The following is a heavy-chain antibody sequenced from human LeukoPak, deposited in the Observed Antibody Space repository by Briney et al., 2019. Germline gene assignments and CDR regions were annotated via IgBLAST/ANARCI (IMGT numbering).Heavy chain of an antibody. J-gene: IGHJ4*02. D-gene: IGHD2-2*01. V-gene: IGHV3-23*01. CDR1: GFTVSSNY. Sequence: GGSLRLSCAASGFTVSSNYMHWVRQAPGKGLEWVSAISGSGGSTYYADSVKGRFTISRDNSKNTLYLQMNSLRAEDTAVYYCATSIVVVPAAMSGDYWGQGTLVTVSS. CDR2: ISGSGGST. CDR3: ATSIVVVPAAMSGDY.